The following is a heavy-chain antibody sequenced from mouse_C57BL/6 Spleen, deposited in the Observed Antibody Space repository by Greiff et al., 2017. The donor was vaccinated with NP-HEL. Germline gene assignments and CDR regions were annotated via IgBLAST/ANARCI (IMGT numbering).Heavy chain of an antibody. V-gene: IGHV6-3*01. D-gene: IGHD2-4*01. CDR2: IRLKSDNYAT. CDR3: TFYDYDDGYYAMDY. CDR1: GFTFSNYW. Sequence: EVKVEESGGGLVQPGGSMKLSCVASGFTFSNYWMNWVRQSPEKGLEWVAQIRLKSDNYATHYAESVKGRFTISRDDSKSSVYLQMNNLRAEDTGIYYCTFYDYDDGYYAMDYWGQGTSVTVSS. J-gene: IGHJ4*01.